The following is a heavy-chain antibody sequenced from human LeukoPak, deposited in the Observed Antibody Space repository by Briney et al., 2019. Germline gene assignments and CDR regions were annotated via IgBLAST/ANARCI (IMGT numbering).Heavy chain of an antibody. J-gene: IGHJ6*02. CDR2: IWSHGNRR. CDR3: AKVSGGGLYYDGMDV. D-gene: IGHD1-14*01. V-gene: IGHV3-33*06. CDR1: GFSFSSYG. Sequence: GRSLTLSCVPSGFSFSSYGMHWVRQAPGKGLEWVAVIWSHGNRRHHADSVKGRFTISRDSSKNTLYLQMNSLRAEDTAVYYCAKVSGGGLYYDGMDVWGQGTTVTVSS.